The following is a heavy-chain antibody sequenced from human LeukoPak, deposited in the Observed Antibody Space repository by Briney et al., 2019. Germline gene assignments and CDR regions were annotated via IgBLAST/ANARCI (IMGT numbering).Heavy chain of an antibody. V-gene: IGHV3-7*01. Sequence: GGSLRLSCAASGFTFSSYSMNWVRQAPGKGLEWVANIKEDESAKFYADSVRGRFTISRDNAKNSLYLQMNNLRVEDTAVYYCARAVDVADYWGRGTLVTVSS. D-gene: IGHD3-16*01. J-gene: IGHJ4*02. CDR1: GFTFSSYS. CDR3: ARAVDVADY. CDR2: IKEDESAK.